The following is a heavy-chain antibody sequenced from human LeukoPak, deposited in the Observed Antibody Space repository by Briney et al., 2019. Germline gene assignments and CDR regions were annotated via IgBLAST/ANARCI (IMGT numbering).Heavy chain of an antibody. CDR2: IYYSGST. Sequence: SETLSLTCTVSGVSISSYYWSWLRQPPGKGLEWIGYIYYSGSTNYNPSLKSRVTMSVDTSKNQFSLKLSSVTAADTAVYYCARTRAYFDYWGQGTLVTVSS. CDR1: GVSISSYY. CDR3: ARTRAYFDY. J-gene: IGHJ4*02. V-gene: IGHV4-59*01.